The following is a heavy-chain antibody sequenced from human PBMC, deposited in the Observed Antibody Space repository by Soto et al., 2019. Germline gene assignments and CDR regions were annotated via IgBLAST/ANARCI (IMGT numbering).Heavy chain of an antibody. CDR2: ILHTGSV. V-gene: IGHV4-4*02. D-gene: IGHD3-3*01. CDR1: GDSISNNYW. Sequence: QVHLQESGPGLVKPSGTLSLICDVSGDSISNNYWWSWVRQPPGQRLEWIGEILHTGSVNYNPSLKSRVAMSIDKSKNQFSLKLTSVTAADSAVYYCAGLIGRSRFSRLGHWGQGTLVTVSS. J-gene: IGHJ4*02. CDR3: AGLIGRSRFSRLGH.